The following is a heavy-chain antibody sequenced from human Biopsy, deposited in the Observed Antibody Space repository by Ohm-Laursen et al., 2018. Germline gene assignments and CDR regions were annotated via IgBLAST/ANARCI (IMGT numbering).Heavy chain of an antibody. CDR2: IHGIGRT. Sequence: SLRLSCAASEFNVDRNHMNWVRQAPGKGLEWVSMIHGIGRTDYADSVKGRFTVSRDNSKDTVYLQMNALRVDDTAMYYCAGAGGHSFWGQGALVTVSS. D-gene: IGHD3-16*01. J-gene: IGHJ4*02. V-gene: IGHV3-66*01. CDR1: EFNVDRNH. CDR3: AGAGGHSF.